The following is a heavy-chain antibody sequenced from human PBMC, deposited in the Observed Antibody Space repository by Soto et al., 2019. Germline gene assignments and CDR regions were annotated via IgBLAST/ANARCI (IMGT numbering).Heavy chain of an antibody. D-gene: IGHD3-3*01. CDR2: IYYSGST. V-gene: IGHV4-59*01. CDR3: ARDRRGYYDFWSGYYSPSSSGMDV. CDR1: GGSISSYY. J-gene: IGHJ6*02. Sequence: SENLSLTCTVPGGSISSYYWSWIRQPPGKGLEWIGYIYYSGSTNYNPSLKSRVTISVDTSKNQFSLKLSSVTAADTAVYYCARDRRGYYDFWSGYYSPSSSGMDVWGQGTTVTVSS.